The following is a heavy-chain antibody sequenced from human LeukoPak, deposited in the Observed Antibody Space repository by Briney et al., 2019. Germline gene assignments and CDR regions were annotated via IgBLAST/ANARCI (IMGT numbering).Heavy chain of an antibody. CDR1: GFTFSSYS. CDR2: ISSSSSYI. CDR3: ARYYDYDSRGYYYYFDY. Sequence: GGSLRLSCAASGFTFSSYSMNWVRQAPGEGLEWVSSISSSSSYIYYADSVKGRFTISRDNAKNSLYLQMNSLRAEDTALYYCARYYDYDSRGYYYYFDYWGQGTLVTVSS. V-gene: IGHV3-21*01. D-gene: IGHD3-22*01. J-gene: IGHJ4*02.